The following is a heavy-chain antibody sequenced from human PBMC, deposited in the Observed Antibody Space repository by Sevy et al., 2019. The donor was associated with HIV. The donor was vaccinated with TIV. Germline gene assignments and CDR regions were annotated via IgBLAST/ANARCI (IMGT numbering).Heavy chain of an antibody. CDR3: VRDRIAAAGGYFDY. D-gene: IGHD6-13*01. CDR1: GGSVSSGNSY. V-gene: IGHV4-61*01. J-gene: IGHJ4*02. Sequence: SETLSLTCTVSGGSVSSGNSYWSWIRQPPGKGLEWIGYISYIGSTNYNPSLKSRVTISVDTSENQLSLRLSSLTAADTAIYYCVRDRIAAAGGYFDYWGQGTLVTVSS. CDR2: ISYIGST.